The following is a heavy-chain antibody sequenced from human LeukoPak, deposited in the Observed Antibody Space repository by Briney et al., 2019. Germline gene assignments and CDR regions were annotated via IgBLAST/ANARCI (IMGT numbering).Heavy chain of an antibody. CDR1: GFTFSTYS. J-gene: IGHJ4*02. Sequence: TGGSLRLSCAASGFTFSTYSMSWVRQAPGKGLEWVSGISASGGRTYYADSVKGRFTISRDKSKNTLYLQMNSLRVEDTAVYYCGKDLALYSSGWYIDYWGQGTLVTVSS. V-gene: IGHV3-23*01. CDR2: ISASGGRT. CDR3: GKDLALYSSGWYIDY. D-gene: IGHD6-19*01.